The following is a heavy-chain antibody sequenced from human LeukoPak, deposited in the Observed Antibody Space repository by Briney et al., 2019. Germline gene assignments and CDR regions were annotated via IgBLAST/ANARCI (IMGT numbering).Heavy chain of an antibody. V-gene: IGHV1-69*04. CDR1: GGTFSSYA. CDR2: IIPILGIA. CDR3: ARDGYNYVLGY. Sequence: ASEKVSCKASGGTFSSYAISWVRQAPGQGLEWMGRIIPILGIANYAQKFQGRVTITADKSTSTAYVELSSLRSEDTAVYYCARDGYNYVLGYWGQGTLVTVSS. D-gene: IGHD5-24*01. J-gene: IGHJ4*02.